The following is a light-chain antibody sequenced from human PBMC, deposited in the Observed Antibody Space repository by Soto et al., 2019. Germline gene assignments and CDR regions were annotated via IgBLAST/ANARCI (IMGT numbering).Light chain of an antibody. CDR1: SGHSNYA. V-gene: IGLV4-69*01. CDR2: LNSDGSH. J-gene: IGLJ2*01. Sequence: QSVLTQSPSASASLGASVKLTCTLSSGHSNYAIAWHQQQSEKGPRYLMKLNSDGSHSKGDGIPDRFSGSSSGAERYLTISRLQSEGEDDYHCETWGSGIVVFGGGTQLTVL. CDR3: ETWGSGIVV.